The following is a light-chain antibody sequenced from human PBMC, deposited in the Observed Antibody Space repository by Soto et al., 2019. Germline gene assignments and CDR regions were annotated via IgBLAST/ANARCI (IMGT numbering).Light chain of an antibody. CDR1: SSNIGSNT. CDR3: AAWDHSLNCVI. J-gene: IGLJ2*01. V-gene: IGLV1-44*01. CDR2: SNN. Sequence: QSVLTQPPSASGTPGQRVTISCSGSSSNIGSNTANWYQQLPGTAPKLLIYSNNERPSGVPDRFSGSKSGTSASLAISGLQSEDEANYYCAAWDHSLNCVIFGGGTKLTVL.